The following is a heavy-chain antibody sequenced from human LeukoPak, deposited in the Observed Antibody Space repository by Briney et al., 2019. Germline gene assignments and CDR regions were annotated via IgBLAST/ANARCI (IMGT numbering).Heavy chain of an antibody. CDR3: ARGYIAVGTDFQH. CDR1: GFTFSNYA. V-gene: IGHV3-21*01. D-gene: IGHD6-19*01. CDR2: ITSSSTYK. J-gene: IGHJ1*01. Sequence: GGSLRLSCAASGFTFSNYAMNWVRQAPGKGLEWVSSITSSSTYKHYADLVKGRFTISRDNAKNSLYLEMNSVRAEDTAVYYCARGYIAVGTDFQHWGQGTLVTVSS.